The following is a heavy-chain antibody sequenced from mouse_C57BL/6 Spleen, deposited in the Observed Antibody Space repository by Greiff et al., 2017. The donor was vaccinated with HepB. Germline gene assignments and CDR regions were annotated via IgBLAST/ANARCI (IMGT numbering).Heavy chain of an antibody. CDR2: ISNGGGST. CDR3: ARRGLPSAWVAY. D-gene: IGHD5-5*01. CDR1: GFTFSDYY. J-gene: IGHJ3*01. V-gene: IGHV5-12*01. Sequence: EVQLVESGGGLVQPGGSLKLSCAASGFTFSDYYMYWVRQTPEKRLEWVAYISNGGGSTYYPDPVKGRFTISRDNAKNNLYLQMSRLTYEDTAMYYCARRGLPSAWVAYWGQGTLVTVSA.